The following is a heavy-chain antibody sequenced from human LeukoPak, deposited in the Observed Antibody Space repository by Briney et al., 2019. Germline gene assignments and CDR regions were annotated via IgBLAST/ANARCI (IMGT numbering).Heavy chain of an antibody. Sequence: PSETLSLTCTVSGDSITSYFWGWLRQPPGKGLEWIGRINTSGSTNYNPSLKSRVTISVDTSKNQFSLKLSSVTAADTAVYYCARVGDFWSGASYHYSSYMDVWGKGTTVTVS. CDR1: GDSITSYF. D-gene: IGHD3-3*01. V-gene: IGHV4-4*08. CDR2: INTSGST. J-gene: IGHJ6*03. CDR3: ARVGDFWSGASYHYSSYMDV.